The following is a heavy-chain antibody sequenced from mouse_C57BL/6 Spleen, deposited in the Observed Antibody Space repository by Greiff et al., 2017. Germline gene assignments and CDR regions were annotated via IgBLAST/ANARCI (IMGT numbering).Heavy chain of an antibody. CDR2: IYPGDGGT. Sequence: VTLVESGPELVKPGASVKISCKASGYAFSSSWMTWVKQRPGKGLEWIGRIYPGDGGTNYNGKFTGKATLTADKSSSTAYMQLSSLTSEDSAVYFCARSQLGRWYFDYWGQGTTLTVSS. CDR3: ARSQLGRWYFDY. CDR1: GYAFSSSW. J-gene: IGHJ2*01. D-gene: IGHD4-1*02. V-gene: IGHV1-82*01.